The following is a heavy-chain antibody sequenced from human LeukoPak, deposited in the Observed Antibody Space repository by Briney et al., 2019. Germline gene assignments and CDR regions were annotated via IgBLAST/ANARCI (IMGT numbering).Heavy chain of an antibody. CDR1: GGTFSSYA. CDR2: IIPIFGTA. CDR3: ARELVRRDGYTAGKFDY. V-gene: IGHV1-69*13. J-gene: IGHJ4*02. D-gene: IGHD5-24*01. Sequence: GASAKVSCKASGGTFSSYAISWVRQAPGQGLEWMGGIIPIFGTADYAQKFQGRVTITADESTSTAYMELSSLRSEDTAVYYCARELVRRDGYTAGKFDYWGQGTLATVSS.